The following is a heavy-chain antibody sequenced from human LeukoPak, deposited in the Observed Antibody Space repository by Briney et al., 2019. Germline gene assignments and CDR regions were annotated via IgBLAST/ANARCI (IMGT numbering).Heavy chain of an antibody. CDR1: GGTFSSYA. Sequence: SVKVSCKASGGTFSSYAISWVRQAPGQGLEWMGGIIPILGTANYAQKFQGRVTITADESTSTAYMELSSLRSEDTAVYYCASPGIAVADNDYWGQGTLVTVSS. CDR2: IIPILGTA. J-gene: IGHJ4*02. V-gene: IGHV1-69*13. CDR3: ASPGIAVADNDY. D-gene: IGHD6-19*01.